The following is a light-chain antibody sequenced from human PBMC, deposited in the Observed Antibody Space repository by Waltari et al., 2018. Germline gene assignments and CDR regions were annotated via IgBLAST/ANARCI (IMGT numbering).Light chain of an antibody. CDR3: SSYISSSTLEL. CDR1: SSDVGAYNY. V-gene: IGLV2-14*03. J-gene: IGLJ2*01. Sequence: QSALTQPASVSGSPGQSITISCPGTSSDVGAYNYVSWYQHHPGKAPKLMIFDVSIRPSGVSNRFSGSKSGNTASLTISGLQAEDEADYYCSSYISSSTLELFGGGTSLTVL. CDR2: DVS.